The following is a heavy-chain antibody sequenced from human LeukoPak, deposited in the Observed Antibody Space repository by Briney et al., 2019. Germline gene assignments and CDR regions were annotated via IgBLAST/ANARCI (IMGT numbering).Heavy chain of an antibody. V-gene: IGHV3-74*01. D-gene: IGHD6-6*01. CDR1: GFTFSSYW. J-gene: IGHJ4*02. Sequence: PGGSLRLSCAASGFTFSSYWMHWVRQAPGKGLVWVSRISSDGSSTSYADSVKGRFTISRDNAKNTLYLQMNSLRAEDTAVYYCARGGSIAALALIYWGQGTLVTVSS. CDR3: ARGGSIAALALIY. CDR2: ISSDGSST.